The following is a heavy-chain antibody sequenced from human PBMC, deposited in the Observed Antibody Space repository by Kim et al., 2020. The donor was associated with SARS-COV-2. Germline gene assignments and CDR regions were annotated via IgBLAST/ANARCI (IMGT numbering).Heavy chain of an antibody. J-gene: IGHJ6*02. Sequence: GGSLRLSCAASGFTFSSYGMHWVRQAPGKGLEWVAVISYDGSNKYYADSVKGRFTISRDNSKNTLYLQMNSLRAEDTAVYYCAKDSASSSWYPYGMDVRGQGTTVTVSS. V-gene: IGHV3-30*18. D-gene: IGHD6-13*01. CDR2: ISYDGSNK. CDR1: GFTFSSYG. CDR3: AKDSASSSWYPYGMDV.